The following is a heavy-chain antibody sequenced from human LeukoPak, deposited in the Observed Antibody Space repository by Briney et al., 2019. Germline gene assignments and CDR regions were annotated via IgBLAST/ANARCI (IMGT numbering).Heavy chain of an antibody. Sequence: PSETLSLTCAVYGGPFSGYYWSWIRQPPGKGLEWIGEINHSGSTNYNPSLKSRVTISVDTSKNQFSLKLSSVTAADTAVYYCARTRDYYGSGSYDFWGQGTLVTVSS. D-gene: IGHD3-10*01. V-gene: IGHV4-34*01. CDR3: ARTRDYYGSGSYDF. CDR1: GGPFSGYY. J-gene: IGHJ4*02. CDR2: INHSGST.